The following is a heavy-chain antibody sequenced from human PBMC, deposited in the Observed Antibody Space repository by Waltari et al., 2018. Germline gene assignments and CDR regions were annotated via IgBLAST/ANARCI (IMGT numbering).Heavy chain of an antibody. CDR1: GYRVTSYW. CDR3: AIQPPEGRLGSYFYSGMDV. J-gene: IGHJ6*02. CDR2: SYLGDSET. Sequence: EVQLVQSGAEVKKAGESLKISCRGSGYRVTSYWIGWVRQMPGKGLEWRGISYLGDSETRYSPAFQGQVTSSADRSISTAYLQWDRLKTSDTATYFCAIQPPEGRLGSYFYSGMDVWGQGTTVTVSS. D-gene: IGHD3-16*01. V-gene: IGHV5-51*01.